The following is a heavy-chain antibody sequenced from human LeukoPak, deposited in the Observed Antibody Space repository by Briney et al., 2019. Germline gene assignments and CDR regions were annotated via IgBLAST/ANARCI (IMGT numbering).Heavy chain of an antibody. J-gene: IGHJ4*02. Sequence: SETLSLTCAVYGGSFSGYYWSWIRQPPGKGLEWIGEINHSGSTNYNPSLKSRVTISVDTSKNQFSLKLSSVTAADTAVYYCARGRVGIRPIYYWGQGTLVTVSS. D-gene: IGHD3-10*01. CDR3: ARGRVGIRPIYY. CDR2: INHSGST. CDR1: GGSFSGYY. V-gene: IGHV4-34*01.